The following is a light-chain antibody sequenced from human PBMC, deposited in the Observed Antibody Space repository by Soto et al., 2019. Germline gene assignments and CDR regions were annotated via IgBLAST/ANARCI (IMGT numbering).Light chain of an antibody. CDR2: DVT. CDR3: CSYAGSYTYV. Sequence: QSALTQPRSVSGSPGQSVTISCTGTNXDVGTFYFVSWYQQYPDKGPKLIIYDVTERPSGVPDRFSGSKSGNTASLTISGLKAEDEADYYCCSYAGSYTYVFGRVTKVTLL. V-gene: IGLV2-11*01. J-gene: IGLJ1*01. CDR1: NXDVGTFYF.